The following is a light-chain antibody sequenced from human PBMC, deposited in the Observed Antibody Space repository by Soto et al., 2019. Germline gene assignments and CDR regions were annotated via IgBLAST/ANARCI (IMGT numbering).Light chain of an antibody. CDR1: QSVSSY. CDR2: DFS. V-gene: IGKV3-11*01. CDR3: QQLGT. Sequence: EIVLTHSPGTLSLCPWEIATLSCRASQSVSSYLAWYQQKPGQAPRLLIYDFSNRATGIPARFSGSGSGTDFTLTISSLEPEDFAVYYCQQLGTFGGGTKVDIK. J-gene: IGKJ4*01.